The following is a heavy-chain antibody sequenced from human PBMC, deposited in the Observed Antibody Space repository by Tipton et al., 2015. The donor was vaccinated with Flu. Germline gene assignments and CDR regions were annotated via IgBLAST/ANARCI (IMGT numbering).Heavy chain of an antibody. V-gene: IGHV1-18*01. Sequence: QLVQSGGEVKKPGASVKVSCKASGYTFNRYAINWVRQAPGQGLEWMGRISPFNDNAILAQKFQDRVTLTTDTSTNTAFMELRSLRSDDSAIYYCARGLTLYYYNAMDVWGQGTTVTVSS. CDR3: ARGLTLYYYNAMDV. CDR2: ISPFNDNA. J-gene: IGHJ6*02. CDR1: GYTFNRYA.